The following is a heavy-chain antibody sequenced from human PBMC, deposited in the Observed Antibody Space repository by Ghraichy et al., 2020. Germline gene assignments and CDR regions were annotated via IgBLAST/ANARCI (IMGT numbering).Heavy chain of an antibody. D-gene: IGHD3-22*01. CDR2: MNPNSGNT. J-gene: IGHJ5*02. V-gene: IGHV1-8*01. CDR1: GYTFTSYD. Sequence: ASVKVSCKASGYTFTSYDIHWVRQATGQGLEWLGWMNPNSGNTGYAQKFQGRVTMTRDTSIDTAYMELSSLRSEDTAVYFCARVGETYLDSSGYYRPWGQGTLVTVSS. CDR3: ARVGETYLDSSGYYRP.